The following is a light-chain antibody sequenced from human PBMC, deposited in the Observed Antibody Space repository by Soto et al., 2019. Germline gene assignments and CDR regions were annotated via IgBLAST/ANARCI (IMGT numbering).Light chain of an antibody. V-gene: IGKV3-15*01. CDR3: QQYYDWPPYT. CDR2: AAS. J-gene: IGKJ2*01. Sequence: EIVMTQFPATLSGTPGERVTLSCRASQSVGKKLAWYQQKPGQAPRLIIYAASTRASDFPARFSGSGSGTDFTLTLSSLQSEDFAVYYCQQYYDWPPYTFGQGTKVDMK. CDR1: QSVGKK.